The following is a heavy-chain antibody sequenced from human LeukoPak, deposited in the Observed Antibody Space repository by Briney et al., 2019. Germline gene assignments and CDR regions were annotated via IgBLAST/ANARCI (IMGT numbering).Heavy chain of an antibody. CDR2: IRHDGSIK. J-gene: IGHJ4*02. Sequence: GGSLRLSCAASGFIFSTYGMYWVRQAPGKGLEWVAFIRHDGSIKSYADSVKGRSTISRDNSKNTLYLQMNSLRAEDTAVYYCAKDSLLDIDYWGQGTLVTVSS. D-gene: IGHD3-16*01. V-gene: IGHV3-30*02. CDR1: GFIFSTYG. CDR3: AKDSLLDIDY.